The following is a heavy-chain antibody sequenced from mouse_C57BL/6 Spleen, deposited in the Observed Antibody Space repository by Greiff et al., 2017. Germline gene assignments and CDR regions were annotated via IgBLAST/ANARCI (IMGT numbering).Heavy chain of an antibody. D-gene: IGHD1-1*01. J-gene: IGHJ3*01. CDR2: IDPSDSET. CDR1: GYTFTSYW. CDR3: ARYYGSSYVWFAY. V-gene: IGHV1-52*01. Sequence: QVQLQQPGAELVRPGSSVKLSCKASGYTFTSYWMHWVKQRPIQGLEWIGNIDPSDSETHYNQKFKDKATLTVDKSSSTAYMQLSRLTSEDSAVYYCARYYGSSYVWFAYWGQGTLVTVSA.